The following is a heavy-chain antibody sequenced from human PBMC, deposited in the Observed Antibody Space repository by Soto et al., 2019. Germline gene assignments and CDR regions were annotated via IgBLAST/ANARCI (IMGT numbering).Heavy chain of an antibody. D-gene: IGHD3-3*01. CDR3: ARSSGGNFGIIIEGSDWFDP. V-gene: IGHV1-46*01. CDR2: INPHGGST. Sequence: QVRLVQSGAEVRRPGASVKVSCKAPGDTFTSYYLNWVRQAPGQGLEWMGVINPHGGSTKYAQKFRGRVPMTRDPARSTVYMELRSLRSDDTAIYYCARSSGGNFGIIIEGSDWFDPWGQGTLVTVSS. J-gene: IGHJ5*02. CDR1: GDTFTSYY.